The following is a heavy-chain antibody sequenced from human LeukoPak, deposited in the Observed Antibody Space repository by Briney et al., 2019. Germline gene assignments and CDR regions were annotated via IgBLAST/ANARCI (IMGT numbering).Heavy chain of an antibody. Sequence: GGSLRLSCAASGFTFSSYSMNWVRQAPGKGLEWVSSISSSSSYIYYADSVKGRFTISRDNAKNSPYLQMNSLRAEDTAVYYCTRYYDFWSGYYQMADFDYWGQGTLVTVSS. D-gene: IGHD3-3*01. CDR2: ISSSSSYI. CDR1: GFTFSSYS. V-gene: IGHV3-21*01. CDR3: TRYYDFWSGYYQMADFDY. J-gene: IGHJ4*02.